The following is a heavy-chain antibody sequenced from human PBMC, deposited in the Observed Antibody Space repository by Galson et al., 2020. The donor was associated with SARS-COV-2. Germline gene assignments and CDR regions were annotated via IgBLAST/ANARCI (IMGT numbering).Heavy chain of an antibody. V-gene: IGHV3-30*03. J-gene: IGHJ6*02. CDR1: GFTFSSYG. D-gene: IGHD3-10*01. CDR3: ARPALPMVRGTGMDV. CDR2: ISYDGTYQ. Sequence: GESLKISCAASGFTFSSYGVNWVRQAPGKGLDWVAAISYDGTYQYYADSVRGRFTISRDDSKNTLCLQMDSLRAEDTAVYYCARPALPMVRGTGMDVWGQGTTVTGSS.